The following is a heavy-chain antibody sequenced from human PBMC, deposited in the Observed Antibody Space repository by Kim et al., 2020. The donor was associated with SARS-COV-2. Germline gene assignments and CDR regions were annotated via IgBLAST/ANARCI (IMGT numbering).Heavy chain of an antibody. D-gene: IGHD2-15*01. V-gene: IGHV1-8*01. CDR3: ARVPVVTTSRRKNWFDP. J-gene: IGHJ5*02. CDR2: MNPNSGNT. CDR1: GYTFTSYD. Sequence: ASVKVSCKASGYTFTSYDINWVRQATGQGLEWMGWMNPNSGNTGYAQKFQGRVTMTRNTSISTAYMELSSLRSEDTAVYYCARVPVVTTSRRKNWFDPWGQGTLVTVSS.